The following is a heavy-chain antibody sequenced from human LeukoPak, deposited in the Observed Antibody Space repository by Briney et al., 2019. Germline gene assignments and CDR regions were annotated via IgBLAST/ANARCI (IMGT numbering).Heavy chain of an antibody. D-gene: IGHD3-16*02. CDR2: ISYDGSNK. CDR3: AKVIVGWLLDY. CDR1: GFTFSNYA. V-gene: IGHV3-30*18. Sequence: PGGSLRLSCAASGFTFSNYAMHWVRQAPGKGLEWVAVISYDGSNKYYADSVKGRFTISRDNSKNTLYLQMNSLRADDTAMYYCAKVIVGWLLDYWGQGTLVTVSS. J-gene: IGHJ4*02.